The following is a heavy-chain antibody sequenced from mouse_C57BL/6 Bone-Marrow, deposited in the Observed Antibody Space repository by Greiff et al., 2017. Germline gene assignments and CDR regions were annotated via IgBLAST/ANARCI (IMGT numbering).Heavy chain of an antibody. CDR1: GYSFTGYY. CDR3: ARVTTVVAFDY. D-gene: IGHD1-1*01. CDR2: INPSTGGT. V-gene: IGHV1-43*01. Sequence: VQLQQSGPELVKPGASVKISCKASGYSFTGYYMHWVKQSSEKSLEWIGEINPSTGGTSYNQKFKGKATLTVDKSSSTAYMQLKSLTSEDSAVYYCARVTTVVAFDYWGQGTTLTVSS. J-gene: IGHJ2*01.